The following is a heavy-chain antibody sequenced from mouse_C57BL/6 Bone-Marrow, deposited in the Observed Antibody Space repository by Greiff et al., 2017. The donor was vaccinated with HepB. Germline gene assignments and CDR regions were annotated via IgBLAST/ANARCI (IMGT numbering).Heavy chain of an antibody. D-gene: IGHD2-4*01. V-gene: IGHV1-72*01. J-gene: IGHJ4*01. CDR3: ARWRLRRGDYAMDY. CDR1: GYTFTSYW. Sequence: VQLQQPGAELVKPGVSVKLSCKASGYTFTSYWMHWVKQRPGRGLEWIGRIDPNSGGTKYNEKFKSKATLTVDKPSSTAYMQLSSLTSEDSAVYYCARWRLRRGDYAMDYWGQGTSVTVSS. CDR2: IDPNSGGT.